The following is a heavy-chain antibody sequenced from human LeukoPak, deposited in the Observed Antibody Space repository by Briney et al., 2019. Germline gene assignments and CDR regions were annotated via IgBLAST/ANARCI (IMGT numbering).Heavy chain of an antibody. CDR1: GYSFTSHW. CDR3: ARAGGYYYDSSGYSHMGDY. V-gene: IGHV5-51*01. J-gene: IGHJ4*02. D-gene: IGHD3-22*01. CDR2: IYPGDSDT. Sequence: GESLKISCKGSGYSFTSHWIGWVRQMPGKGLEWMGIIYPGDSDTRYSPSFQGQVTISADKSISTAYLQWSSLKASDTAMYYCARAGGYYYDSSGYSHMGDYWGQGTLVTVSS.